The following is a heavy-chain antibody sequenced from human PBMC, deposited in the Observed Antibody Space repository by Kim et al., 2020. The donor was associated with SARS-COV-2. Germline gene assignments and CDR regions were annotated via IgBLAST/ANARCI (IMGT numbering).Heavy chain of an antibody. D-gene: IGHD3-22*01. CDR1: GFTFSSYA. J-gene: IGHJ6*02. CDR2: ISKSGDTT. V-gene: IGHV3-23*01. Sequence: GGSLRLSCAASGFTFSSYAMSWVRQAPGNGLEWVSAISKSGDTTYYADSVKGRFTISRDNSENTLYLQMNSLRAEDTAVYYCARYSSDRDSWTRRGMDVWGHGTTVTVSS. CDR3: ARYSSDRDSWTRRGMDV.